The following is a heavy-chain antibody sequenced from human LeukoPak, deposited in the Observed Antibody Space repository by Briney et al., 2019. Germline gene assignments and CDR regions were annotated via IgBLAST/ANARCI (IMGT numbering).Heavy chain of an antibody. J-gene: IGHJ4*02. V-gene: IGHV3-23*01. D-gene: IGHD2-2*01. CDR2: ISGSGGST. CDR1: GFTFSSYW. Sequence: PGGSLRLSCAASGFTFSSYWMSWVRQAPGKGLEWVSSISGSGGSTYYADSVKGRFTISRDNSKNTLFLQMNSLRAEDTAVYYCAKDRSDIIVVPAAIPDYWGQGTLVTVSS. CDR3: AKDRSDIIVVPAAIPDY.